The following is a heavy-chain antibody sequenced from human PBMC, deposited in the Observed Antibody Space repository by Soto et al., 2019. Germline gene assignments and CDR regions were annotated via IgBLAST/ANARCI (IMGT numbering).Heavy chain of an antibody. CDR1: GFTFDAYA. CDR3: GRDIAVRPWNYYGMDV. V-gene: IGHV3-9*01. J-gene: IGHJ6*02. Sequence: PGGSLRLSCAASGFTFDAYAMHWVRQAPGKGLEWVSGISWNSGGIGYADSVKGRFAISRDNAKNSLYLQINSLRADDTALYYCGRDIAVRPWNYYGMDVWGQGTSVTVSS. CDR2: ISWNSGGI. D-gene: IGHD6-6*01.